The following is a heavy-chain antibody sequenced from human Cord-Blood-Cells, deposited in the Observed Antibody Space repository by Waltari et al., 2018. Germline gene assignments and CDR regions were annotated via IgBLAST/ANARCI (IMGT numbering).Heavy chain of an antibody. J-gene: IGHJ5*02. CDR3: ARVGRQLVATSGNP. CDR1: GGSFSGYY. V-gene: IGHV4-34*01. D-gene: IGHD5-12*01. Sequence: QVQLQQWGAGLLKPSETLSLTCAVYGGSFSGYYWSWICPPPGKGLEWIGEINHSGSTNYNPSLKSRVTISVDTSKNQFSLKLSSVTAADTAVYYCARVGRQLVATSGNPWGQGTLVTVSS. CDR2: INHSGST.